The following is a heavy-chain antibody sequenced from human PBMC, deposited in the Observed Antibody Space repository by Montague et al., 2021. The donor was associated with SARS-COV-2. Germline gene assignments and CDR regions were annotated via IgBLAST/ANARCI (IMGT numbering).Heavy chain of an antibody. CDR3: ARGAFSNGLDN. CDR2: VNPDGTRT. V-gene: IGHV3-74*01. Sequence: SLRLSCAASGFTFRNYWMEWVRQGPGKGLVWVSNVNPDGTRTNYADSAKGRVTISRDNAKNTLYLQIDSLTADDTAVYYCARGAFSNGLDNWGQGTLVTV. J-gene: IGHJ4*02. CDR1: GFTFRNYW. D-gene: IGHD6-19*01.